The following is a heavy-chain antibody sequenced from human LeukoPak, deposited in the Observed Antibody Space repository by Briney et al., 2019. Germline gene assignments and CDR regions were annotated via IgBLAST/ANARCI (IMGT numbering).Heavy chain of an antibody. D-gene: IGHD2-21*01. CDR1: GFTFSSYA. J-gene: IGHJ3*01. CDR2: ISGSGGST. CDR3: AKGKVNHDGALDA. Sequence: PGGSLRLSCAASGFTFSSYAMSWVRQAPGKGLEWVSAISGSGGSTYCADSVKGRFTISRDNSKNTLYLQMNSLRAEDTAVYYCAKGKVNHDGALDAWGQGTLVTVSS. V-gene: IGHV3-23*01.